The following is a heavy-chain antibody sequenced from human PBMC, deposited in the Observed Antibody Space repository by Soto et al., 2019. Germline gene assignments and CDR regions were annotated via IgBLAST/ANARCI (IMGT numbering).Heavy chain of an antibody. CDR1: GGSISSSSYY. D-gene: IGHD6-19*01. CDR3: ARQPPGSGWYHGAFDI. Sequence: QLQLQESGPGLVKPSETLSLTCTVSGGSISSSSYYWGWIRQPPGKGLEWIGSIYYSGSTYYNPSLKGRVTISVDTSKNQFSLKLSSVTAADTAVYYCARQPPGSGWYHGAFDIWGQGTMVTVSS. V-gene: IGHV4-39*01. J-gene: IGHJ3*02. CDR2: IYYSGST.